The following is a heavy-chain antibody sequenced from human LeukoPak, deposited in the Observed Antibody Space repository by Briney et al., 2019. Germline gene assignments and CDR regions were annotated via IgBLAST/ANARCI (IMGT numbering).Heavy chain of an antibody. V-gene: IGHV3-33*06. CDR2: IWYDGSNK. Sequence: GGSLRLSCAASGFTFSSYGMHWVRQAPGKGLEWVAVIWYDGSNKYYADSVKGRFTISRDNSKNTLYLQMNSLRAEDTAVYYCAKRSSYSSGWNFDYWGQGTLVTVSS. CDR1: GFTFSSYG. CDR3: AKRSSYSSGWNFDY. D-gene: IGHD6-19*01. J-gene: IGHJ4*02.